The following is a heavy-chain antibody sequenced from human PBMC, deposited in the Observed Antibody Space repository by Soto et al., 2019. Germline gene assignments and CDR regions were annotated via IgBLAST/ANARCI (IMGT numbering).Heavy chain of an antibody. D-gene: IGHD3-10*01. CDR3: ARGGLTYYYGSGSHGRYHY. CDR1: GGSFSGYY. V-gene: IGHV4-34*01. Sequence: PSETLSLTCAVYGGSFSGYYWSWIRQPPGKGLEWIGEINHSGSTNYNPSLKSRVTISVDTSKNQFSLKLSSVTAADTAVYYCARGGLTYYYGSGSHGRYHYWGQGTLVTVSS. CDR2: INHSGST. J-gene: IGHJ4*02.